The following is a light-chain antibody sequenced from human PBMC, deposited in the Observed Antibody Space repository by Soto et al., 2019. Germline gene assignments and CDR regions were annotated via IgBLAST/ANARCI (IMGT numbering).Light chain of an antibody. Sequence: QSALTQPRSVSGSPGQSVTISCSGTSSDVGGYNAVAWYQQKPGEAPKLLIYSVTNRPSGVPDRFSGSKSGNTASLTISGLQGEDEADYYCCSYAGSHINYVFGGGTKVTVL. J-gene: IGLJ1*01. CDR2: SVT. CDR1: SSDVGGYNA. CDR3: CSYAGSHINYV. V-gene: IGLV2-11*01.